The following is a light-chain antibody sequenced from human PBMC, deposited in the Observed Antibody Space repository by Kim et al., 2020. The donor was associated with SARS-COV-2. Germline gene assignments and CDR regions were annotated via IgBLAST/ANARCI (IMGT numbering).Light chain of an antibody. CDR2: EVT. CDR3: SSYAGSNNLV. Sequence: GSPGQSVTISCTGTSSDVGGYNYVSWYQQHPGKAPKLMIYEVTKRPSGVPDRFSGSKSGNTASLTVSGLQAEDEADYYCSSYAGSNNLVFGGGTQLTVL. J-gene: IGLJ7*01. V-gene: IGLV2-8*01. CDR1: SSDVGGYNY.